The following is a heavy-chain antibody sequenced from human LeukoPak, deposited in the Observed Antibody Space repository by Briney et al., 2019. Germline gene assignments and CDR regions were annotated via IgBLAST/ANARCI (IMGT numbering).Heavy chain of an antibody. CDR1: GYTFTSYD. V-gene: IGHV1-8*01. J-gene: IGHJ5*02. Sequence: GASVKVSCKASGYTFTSYDINWVRQATGQGLEWMGWMNPNSGNTGYAQKFQGRVTMTRNTSISTAYMELSSLRSEDTAVYYCARGRRKIGGINWFDPWGQGILVTVSS. CDR2: MNPNSGNT. CDR3: ARGRRKIGGINWFDP.